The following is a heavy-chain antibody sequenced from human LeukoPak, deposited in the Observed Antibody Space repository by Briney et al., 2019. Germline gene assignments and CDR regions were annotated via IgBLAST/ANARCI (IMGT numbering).Heavy chain of an antibody. Sequence: PGGSLRLSCAASGFTFSSYGMHWVRQAPGKGLEWVAFIRYDGSNKYYADSVKGRFTISRDNAKNSLYLQMNSLRAEDTAVYYCARRRDPGYSYGYEHDYWGQGTLVTVSS. CDR3: ARRRDPGYSYGYEHDY. V-gene: IGHV3-30*02. J-gene: IGHJ4*02. CDR1: GFTFSSYG. CDR2: IRYDGSNK. D-gene: IGHD5-18*01.